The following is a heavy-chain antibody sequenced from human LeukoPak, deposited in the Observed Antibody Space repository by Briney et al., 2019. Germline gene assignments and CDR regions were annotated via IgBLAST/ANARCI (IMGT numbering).Heavy chain of an antibody. Sequence: SETPSLTCTVSGGSISSYYWSWIRQPPGKGLEWIGYIYYSGSTNYNPSLKSRVTISVDTSKNQFSLKLSSVTAADTAVYYCARADGITMIGAAWGQGTLVTVSS. CDR1: GGSISSYY. CDR2: IYYSGST. CDR3: ARADGITMIGAA. J-gene: IGHJ5*02. D-gene: IGHD3-22*01. V-gene: IGHV4-59*01.